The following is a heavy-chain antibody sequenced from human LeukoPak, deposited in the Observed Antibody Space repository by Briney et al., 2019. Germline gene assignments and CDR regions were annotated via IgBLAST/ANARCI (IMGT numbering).Heavy chain of an antibody. Sequence: SVKVSCKASGGTFSSYAISWVRQAPGQGLEWMGGIIPIFGTANYAQKFQGRVTITADESTSTAYMELSSLRSEDTAVYYCARGARRFLEWLLGDYYYYLDVWGKGTTVTVSS. CDR2: IIPIFGTA. J-gene: IGHJ6*03. CDR3: ARGARRFLEWLLGDYYYYLDV. D-gene: IGHD3-3*01. CDR1: GGTFSSYA. V-gene: IGHV1-69*13.